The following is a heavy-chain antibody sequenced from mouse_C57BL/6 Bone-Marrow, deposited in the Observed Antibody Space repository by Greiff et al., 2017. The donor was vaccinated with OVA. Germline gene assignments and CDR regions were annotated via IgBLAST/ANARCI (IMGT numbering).Heavy chain of an antibody. D-gene: IGHD1-1*01. CDR1: GYTFTSYW. Sequence: QVQLQQPGAELVKPGASVKLSCKASGYTFTSYWMHWVKQRPGQGLEWIGMIHPNSGSTNYNEKFKSKATLTVDKSSSTAYMQLSSLTSEDSAVYYCAREGITTVVAPVAYWGQGTLVTVSA. J-gene: IGHJ3*01. CDR2: IHPNSGST. CDR3: AREGITTVVAPVAY. V-gene: IGHV1-64*01.